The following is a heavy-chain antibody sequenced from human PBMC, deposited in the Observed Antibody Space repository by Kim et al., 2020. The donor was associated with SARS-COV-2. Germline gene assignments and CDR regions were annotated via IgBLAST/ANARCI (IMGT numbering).Heavy chain of an antibody. CDR1: GFTVSSNY. CDR3: ASFGISSGWYTRDY. D-gene: IGHD6-19*01. CDR2: IYSGGST. Sequence: GGSLRLSCAASGFTVSSNYMSWVRQAPGKGLEWVSVIYSGGSTYYADSVKGRFTISRDNSKNTLYLQMNSLRAEDTAVYYCASFGISSGWYTRDYWGQGTLVTVSS. V-gene: IGHV3-53*01. J-gene: IGHJ4*02.